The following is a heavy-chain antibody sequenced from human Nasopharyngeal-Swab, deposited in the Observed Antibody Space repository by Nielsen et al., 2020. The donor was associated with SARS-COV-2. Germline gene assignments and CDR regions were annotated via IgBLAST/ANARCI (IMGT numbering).Heavy chain of an antibody. CDR1: GFTFDDYA. Sequence: SLKISCAASGFTFDDYAMHWVRQAPGKGLERVSGISWNSGSIGYADSVKGRFTISRDNAKNSLYLQMNSLRAEDTALYYCAKIQGYYYGMDVWGQGTTVTVSS. CDR3: AKIQGYYYGMDV. V-gene: IGHV3-9*01. CDR2: ISWNSGSI. J-gene: IGHJ6*02.